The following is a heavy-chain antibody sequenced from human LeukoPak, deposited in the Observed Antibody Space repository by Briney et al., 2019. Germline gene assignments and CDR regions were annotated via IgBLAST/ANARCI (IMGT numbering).Heavy chain of an antibody. CDR1: VFSFSNYE. CDR3: ARESRRIPGTTAFDY. V-gene: IGHV3-23*01. CDR2: IGGSGANT. J-gene: IGHJ4*02. D-gene: IGHD1-20*01. Sequence: GGSLRLSCTASVFSFSNYEMTWVRQAPGKGLDWVSNIGGSGANTYYADSVKGRFTISRDHSKNTLYLQMNSLRVEDTAVYYCARESRRIPGTTAFDYWGQGTLVTVSS.